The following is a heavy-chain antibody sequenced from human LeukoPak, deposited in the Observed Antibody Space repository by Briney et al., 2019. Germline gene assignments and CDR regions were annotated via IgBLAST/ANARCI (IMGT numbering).Heavy chain of an antibody. CDR2: IQYSEST. V-gene: IGHV4-59*01. CDR3: ARDVYGDPFDY. J-gene: IGHJ4*02. CDR1: GGSISTYY. D-gene: IGHD4-17*01. Sequence: PSETLSLTCTVSGGSISTYYWSWIRQPAGKGVEWIGYIQYSESTIYNPSLKSRVTISVDTSKNQFSLKLTSVTAADTAVYYCARDVYGDPFDYWGQGTLLTVSS.